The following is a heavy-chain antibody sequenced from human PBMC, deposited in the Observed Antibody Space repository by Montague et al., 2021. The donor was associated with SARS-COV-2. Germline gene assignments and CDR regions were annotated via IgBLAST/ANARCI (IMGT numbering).Heavy chain of an antibody. J-gene: IGHJ6*02. V-gene: IGHV4-4*07. CDR2: IYTSGST. CDR3: ARDGGIGDSGSNTWSYYYYGMDV. D-gene: IGHD3-22*01. CDR1: GGSISNYY. Sequence: ETLSLTCTVSGGSISNYYWSWIRQPTGKGLEWIGRIYTSGSTNYNPSLKSRVTISVDTSKNQFSLKLSSVTAADTAVYYCARDGGIGDSGSNTWSYYYYGMDVWGQGTTVTVSS.